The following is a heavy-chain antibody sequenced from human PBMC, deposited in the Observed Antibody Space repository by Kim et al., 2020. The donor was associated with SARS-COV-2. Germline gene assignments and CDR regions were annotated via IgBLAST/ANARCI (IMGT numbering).Heavy chain of an antibody. J-gene: IGHJ4*02. V-gene: IGHV3-7*01. CDR2: IKQGGSDK. CDR3: ARGRIDYYVSRIYYSDY. D-gene: IGHD3-22*01. Sequence: GGSLRLSCAASGFTFSSYWMSWVRQAPGKGLEWVSNIKQGGSDKYYVDSVKGRFTISRDNSKNSLYLQMNSLRAEDTAVYYCARGRIDYYVSRIYYSDYWGQGTLVTVSS. CDR1: GFTFSSYW.